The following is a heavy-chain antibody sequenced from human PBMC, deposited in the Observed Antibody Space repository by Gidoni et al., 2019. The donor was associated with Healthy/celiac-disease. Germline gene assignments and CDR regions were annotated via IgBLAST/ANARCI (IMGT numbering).Heavy chain of an antibody. V-gene: IGHV3-23*01. Sequence: EVQLLESGGGLVQPGGSLRLSCAASGFTFSSYAMSWVRQAPGKGLEWVSAISGSGGSTYYADSVKGRFTISRDNSKNTLYLQMNSLRAEDTAVYYCAAHCSGGSCYQNYWGQGTLVTVSS. CDR1: GFTFSSYA. J-gene: IGHJ4*02. D-gene: IGHD2-15*01. CDR3: AAHCSGGSCYQNY. CDR2: ISGSGGST.